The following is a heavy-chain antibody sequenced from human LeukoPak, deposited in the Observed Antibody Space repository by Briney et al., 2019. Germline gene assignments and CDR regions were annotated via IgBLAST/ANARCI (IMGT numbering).Heavy chain of an antibody. D-gene: IGHD4-23*01. CDR2: IYTSGST. CDR3: ARVTAYGGIFDP. V-gene: IGHV4-4*07. J-gene: IGHJ5*02. Sequence: SETLSLTCTVSGGSISSYYWSWLRQPAGKGLEWIGRIYTSGSTNYNPSLKRRVTMSVDTSKNQFSLKLSSVTAADTAVYYCARVTAYGGIFDPWGQGTLVTVSS. CDR1: GGSISSYY.